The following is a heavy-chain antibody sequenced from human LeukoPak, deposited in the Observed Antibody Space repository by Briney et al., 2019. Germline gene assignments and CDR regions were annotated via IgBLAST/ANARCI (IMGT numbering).Heavy chain of an antibody. V-gene: IGHV1-8*03. CDR2: MNPNSGNT. J-gene: IGHJ4*02. D-gene: IGHD5-18*01. Sequence: ASVKVSCKASGYTFTSYDINWVRQATGQGLEWMGWMNPNSGNTGYAQKFQGRVTITRSTSISTAYMELSSLRSEDTAVYYCARDRYRWDFDYWGQGTLVTVSS. CDR1: GYTFTSYD. CDR3: ARDRYRWDFDY.